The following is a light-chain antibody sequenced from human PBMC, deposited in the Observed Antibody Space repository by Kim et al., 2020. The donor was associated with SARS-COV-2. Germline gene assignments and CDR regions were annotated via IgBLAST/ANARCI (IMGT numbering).Light chain of an antibody. CDR1: QTISSY. J-gene: IGKJ2*01. Sequence: DIQMTQSPSSLSASVGDTVTLTCRASQTISSYLNWYQQIPGKAPKFLIYESSTLQSGVPSRFSGRRSGTEFTLTISDLQPEDFAIYYCQQSYSDPLTFGQGTKLEI. CDR3: QQSYSDPLT. CDR2: ESS. V-gene: IGKV1-39*01.